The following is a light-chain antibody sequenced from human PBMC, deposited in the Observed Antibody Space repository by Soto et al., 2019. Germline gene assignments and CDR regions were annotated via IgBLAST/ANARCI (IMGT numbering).Light chain of an antibody. V-gene: IGKV1-5*03. CDR2: KAS. J-gene: IGKJ1*01. Sequence: DIQMTQSPSTLSASVGDRVTITCRASQSISGWLAWYQQKPGKDPKLLIYKASNLESGVASRFSCSGSGTEFTLIGSGLQPEDFATFCGQQYSSYPYAWTFGQGTKVEIK. CDR1: QSISGW. CDR3: QQYSSYPYAWT.